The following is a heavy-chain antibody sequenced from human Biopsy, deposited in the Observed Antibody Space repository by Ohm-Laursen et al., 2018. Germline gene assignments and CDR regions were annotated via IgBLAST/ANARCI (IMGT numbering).Heavy chain of an antibody. CDR2: INPNSGGT. J-gene: IGHJ1*01. Sequence: ESSVKVSCKASGYTFTDSYMHWVRQAPGQGLEWMGWINPNSGGTNYAQKFQGRVTMTRDTSTSTATMELRSLRSDDTAVYYCATKLTGYFHHWGQGTLVIVSS. V-gene: IGHV1-2*02. D-gene: IGHD3-9*01. CDR3: ATKLTGYFHH. CDR1: GYTFTDSY.